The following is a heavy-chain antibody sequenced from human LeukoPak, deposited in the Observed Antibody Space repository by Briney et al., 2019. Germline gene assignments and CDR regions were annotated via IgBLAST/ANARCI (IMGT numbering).Heavy chain of an antibody. D-gene: IGHD5-12*01. V-gene: IGHV3-48*03. CDR2: ISSSGSII. CDR1: GFTFSSYE. CDR3: ARGWNSGYDLMY. Sequence: GGSLRLSCAASGFTFSSYEMNWVRQAPGKGLEWVSYISSSGSIIYYADSAKGRFTISRDNAKNSLYLQMNSLRAEDTAVYYCARGWNSGYDLMYWGQGILVTVSS. J-gene: IGHJ4*02.